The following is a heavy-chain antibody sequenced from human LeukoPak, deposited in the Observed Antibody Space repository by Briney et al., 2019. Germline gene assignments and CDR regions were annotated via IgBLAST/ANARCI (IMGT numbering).Heavy chain of an antibody. J-gene: IGHJ4*02. CDR1: GFMFGGYA. Sequence: GGSVRLSWRGSGFMFGGYALSWVRQAPGKGLECVGFIRRKALYFTSEYAGAVERRFTISREDSNSIDYLQMNSLKTEDTAVYFCVRESVRDYYFDYWGQGTLVTVSS. V-gene: IGHV3-49*04. CDR3: VRESVRDYYFDY. D-gene: IGHD3-10*02. CDR2: IRRKALYFTS.